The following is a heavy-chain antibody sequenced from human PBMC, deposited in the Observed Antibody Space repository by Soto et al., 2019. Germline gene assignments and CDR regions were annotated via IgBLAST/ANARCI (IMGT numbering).Heavy chain of an antibody. CDR3: ARVNSATGSMHFDH. CDR1: TFNFTSYS. Sequence: GGSLRLSCAGSTFNFTSYSLNWVRQAPGKGLEWVSSISATSTYIFYADSVKGRFTISRDNAKNSVSLQMNSLRAEDTALYYCARVNSATGSMHFDHWGQGTLVTVSS. D-gene: IGHD3-9*01. V-gene: IGHV3-21*01. CDR2: ISATSTYI. J-gene: IGHJ4*02.